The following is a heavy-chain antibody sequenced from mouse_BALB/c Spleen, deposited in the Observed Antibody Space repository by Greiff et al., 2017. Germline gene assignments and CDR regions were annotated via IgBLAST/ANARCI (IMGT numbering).Heavy chain of an antibody. J-gene: IGHJ2*01. V-gene: IGHV5-6-3*01. CDR1: GFTFSSYG. CDR2: INSNGGST. CDR3: ARDPDSITTATGFDD. D-gene: IGHD1-2*01. Sequence: EVKLMESGGGLVQPGGSLKLSCAASGFTFSSYGMSWVRQTPDKRLELVATINSNGGSTYYPDSVKGRFTISRDNATNTLYLQMSSLKSEDTAMYYCARDPDSITTATGFDDWGQGTTLTVSS.